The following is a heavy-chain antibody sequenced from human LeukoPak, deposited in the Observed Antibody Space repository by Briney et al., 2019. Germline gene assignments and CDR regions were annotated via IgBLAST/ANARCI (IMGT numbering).Heavy chain of an antibody. CDR1: GGSISSGTYY. D-gene: IGHD1-14*01. J-gene: IGHJ4*02. V-gene: IGHV4-61*02. CDR3: ARGYPFDY. CDR2: IYASETT. Sequence: SETLSLTCPVSGGSISSGTYYWTWIRQPAGKGLEWIGRIYASETTSYNPSLQSRVTISVDTSKNQFSLKLSSVTAADTAFYYCARGYPFDYWGQGILVTVSS.